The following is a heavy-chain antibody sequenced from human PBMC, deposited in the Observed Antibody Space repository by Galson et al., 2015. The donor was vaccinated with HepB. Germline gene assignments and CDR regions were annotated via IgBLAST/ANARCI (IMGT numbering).Heavy chain of an antibody. V-gene: IGHV1-3*01. CDR1: GSTFSSYA. J-gene: IGHJ4*02. CDR2: INAGNGNT. D-gene: IGHD6-13*01. Sequence: SVKVSCKASGSTFSSYAMHWVRQAPGQRLEWMGWINAGNGNTKYSQKFQGRVTITRDTSASTAHMELSSLRSENTAVYYCARVGSSSWYVQQYYFDYWRQGTLVTVSS. CDR3: ARVGSSSWYVQQYYFDY.